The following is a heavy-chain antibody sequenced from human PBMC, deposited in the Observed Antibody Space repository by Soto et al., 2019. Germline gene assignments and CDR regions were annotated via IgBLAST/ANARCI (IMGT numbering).Heavy chain of an antibody. CDR1: GGTFSSYA. Sequence: SVKVSCKASGGTFSSYAISWVRQAPGQGLEWMGGIIPIFGTANYAQKFQGRVTITADKSTSTAYMELSSLRSEDTAVYYCARAVLRFLEWLSQRNYYYYGMDVWGQGTTVTVSS. J-gene: IGHJ6*02. CDR2: IIPIFGTA. D-gene: IGHD3-3*01. V-gene: IGHV1-69*06. CDR3: ARAVLRFLEWLSQRNYYYYGMDV.